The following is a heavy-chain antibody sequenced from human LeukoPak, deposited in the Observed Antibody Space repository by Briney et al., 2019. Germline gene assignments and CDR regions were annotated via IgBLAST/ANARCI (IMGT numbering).Heavy chain of an antibody. CDR3: ARSFTIFGVVGNWSDP. J-gene: IGHJ5*02. V-gene: IGHV4-31*03. D-gene: IGHD3-3*01. CDR1: GGSISSGGYY. CDR2: IYYSGST. Sequence: SETLSLTCTVSGGSISSGGYYWSWIRQHPGKGLEWIGYIYYSGSTYYNPSLKSRVTISVDTSKNQFSLKLSSVTAADTAVYYCARSFTIFGVVGNWSDPWGQGTLVTVSS.